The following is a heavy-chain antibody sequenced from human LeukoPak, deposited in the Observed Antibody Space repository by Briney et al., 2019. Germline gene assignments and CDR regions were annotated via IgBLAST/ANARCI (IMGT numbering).Heavy chain of an antibody. CDR3: ARGTISDYYDSSGSFDY. D-gene: IGHD3-22*01. CDR2: MNPNSGNT. V-gene: IGHV1-8*01. J-gene: IGHJ4*02. Sequence: GASVKVSCKASGYTFTSYDINWVRQATGQGLEWMGWMNPNSGNTGYAQKFQGRVTMTRNTSISTAYMGLSSLRSEDTAVYYCARGTISDYYDSSGSFDYWGQGTLVTVSS. CDR1: GYTFTSYD.